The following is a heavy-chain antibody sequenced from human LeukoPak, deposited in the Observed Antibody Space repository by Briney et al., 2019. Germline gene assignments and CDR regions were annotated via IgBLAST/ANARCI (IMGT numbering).Heavy chain of an antibody. Sequence: PGGSLRLSCAASGFTVSSNYMSWVRQAPGKGLEWVSVIYSGGSTYYADSVKGRFTISRDNSKNTLYLQMNSLRAEDTAVYYCASGEDYSNYGPPPFDYWGQGTLVTVSS. D-gene: IGHD4-11*01. CDR1: GFTVSSNY. CDR2: IYSGGST. V-gene: IGHV3-66*01. J-gene: IGHJ4*02. CDR3: ASGEDYSNYGPPPFDY.